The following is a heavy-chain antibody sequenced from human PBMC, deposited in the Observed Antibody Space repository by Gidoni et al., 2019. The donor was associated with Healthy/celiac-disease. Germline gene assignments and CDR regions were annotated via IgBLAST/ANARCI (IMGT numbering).Heavy chain of an antibody. CDR2: ISWNSDTI. D-gene: IGHD3-22*01. J-gene: IGHJ2*01. V-gene: IGHV3-9*01. CDR3: AKSVSSGYYGTRFDL. Sequence: LEWVSGISWNSDTIVYADSVKGRFTISRDNAKNSLYLQMNSLRAEDTALYYCAKSVSSGYYGTRFDLWGRGTLVTVSS.